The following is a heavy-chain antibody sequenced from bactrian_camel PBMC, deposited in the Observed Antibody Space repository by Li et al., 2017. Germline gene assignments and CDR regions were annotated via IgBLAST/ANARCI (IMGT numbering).Heavy chain of an antibody. Sequence: QVQLVESGGGSVQAGGSLRLSCTFSGLTFDDYALGWFRQAPGTECELISTLSDGGNTWYADPVKGRFTISHDNTENTMYLQMNSLKPEDTAMYYCAKHGGWYGLWKWEYDYWGQGTQVTVS. CDR3: AKHGGWYGLWKWEYDY. V-gene: IGHV3S55*01. D-gene: IGHD6*01. CDR1: GLTFDDYA. J-gene: IGHJ4*01. CDR2: LSDGGNT.